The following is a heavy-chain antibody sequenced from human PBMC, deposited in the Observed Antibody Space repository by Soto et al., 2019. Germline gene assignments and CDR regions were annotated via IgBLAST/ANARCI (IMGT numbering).Heavy chain of an antibody. CDR3: SFAPTWTYQPTRY. CDR2: IVPMNGSP. CDR1: GGMFYSSA. J-gene: IGHJ4*02. V-gene: IGHV1-69*13. Sequence: SVKVSCKASGGMFYSSAINWVRQAPGQGLEWMGGIVPMNGSPKYAQEFLGRVTISADASATTAYMDLSGLKSEDTAVYSCSFAPTWTYQPTRYWGRGTQVTVSS. D-gene: IGHD1-26*01.